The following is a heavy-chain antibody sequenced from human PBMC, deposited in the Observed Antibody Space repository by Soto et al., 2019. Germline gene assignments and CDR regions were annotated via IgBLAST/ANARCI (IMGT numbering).Heavy chain of an antibody. V-gene: IGHV3-7*04. CDR1: GFTFSSYW. CDR3: ARGSYYYDSSGYYPFDY. CDR2: IKQDGSEK. D-gene: IGHD3-22*01. Sequence: PGGSLRLSCAASGFTFSSYWMSWVRQAPGKGLEWVANIKQDGSEKYYVDSVKGRFTISRDNAKNSLYLQMNSLRAEDTAVYYCARGSYYYDSSGYYPFDYWGQGP. J-gene: IGHJ4*02.